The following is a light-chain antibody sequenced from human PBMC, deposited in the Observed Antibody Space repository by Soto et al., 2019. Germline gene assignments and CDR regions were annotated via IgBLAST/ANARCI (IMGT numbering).Light chain of an antibody. Sequence: DIQMTQSPAYVSASVGDRVTITCRASQGIKNWLAWYQQKPGKAPNLLIYTGSSLQSGVPSRFSGSGSGTDFTLTINSLQPEDFATYYCQQAASFPITFGQGTRVEIK. CDR3: QQAASFPIT. J-gene: IGKJ5*01. CDR1: QGIKNW. V-gene: IGKV1-12*01. CDR2: TGS.